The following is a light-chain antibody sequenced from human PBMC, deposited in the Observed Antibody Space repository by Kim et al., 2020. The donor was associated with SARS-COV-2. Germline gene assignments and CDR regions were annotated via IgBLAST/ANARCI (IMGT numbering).Light chain of an antibody. CDR2: GAS. J-gene: IGKJ5*01. CDR1: QSISNSY. CDR3: QQYTLSPFSIT. Sequence: EIVLTQSPGTLSLSPGERATLSCRANQSISNSYLAWYQQKPGQAPRLLIYGASSRATGIPDRFSGSGSGTDFTLTISRLEPEDFAVFYCQQYTLSPFSITFGQGTRLEIK. V-gene: IGKV3-20*01.